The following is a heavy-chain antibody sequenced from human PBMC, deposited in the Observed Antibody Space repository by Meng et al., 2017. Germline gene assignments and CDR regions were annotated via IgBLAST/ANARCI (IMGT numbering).Heavy chain of an antibody. CDR3: ARDSYGAMIVVASLDY. Sequence: EVQLVGSGGGLVKPGGSLRLSCAASGFTFSSYSMNWVRQAPGKGLEWVSSISSSSSYIYYADSVKGRFTISRDNAKNSLYLQMNSLRAEDTAVYYCARDSYGAMIVVASLDYWGQGTLVTVSS. CDR1: GFTFSSYS. J-gene: IGHJ4*02. CDR2: ISSSSSYI. D-gene: IGHD3-22*01. V-gene: IGHV3-21*01.